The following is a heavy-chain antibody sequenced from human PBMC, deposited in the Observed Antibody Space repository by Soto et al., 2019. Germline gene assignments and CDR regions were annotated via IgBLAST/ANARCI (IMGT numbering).Heavy chain of an antibody. CDR1: GGSFSGYY. V-gene: IGHV4-34*01. Sequence: QVQLQQWGAGLLKPSETLSLTCAVYGGSFSGYYWSWIRQPPGKGLEWIGNINHSGSTNYNPSLKSRVTISVETSKNQFSLKLSSVTAADTAVYYCARRGSYYYYGMDVWGQGTTVTVSS. CDR2: INHSGST. J-gene: IGHJ6*02. D-gene: IGHD1-26*01. CDR3: ARRGSYYYYGMDV.